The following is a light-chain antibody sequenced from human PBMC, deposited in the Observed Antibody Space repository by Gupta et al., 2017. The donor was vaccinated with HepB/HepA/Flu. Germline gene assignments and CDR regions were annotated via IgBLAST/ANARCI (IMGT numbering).Light chain of an antibody. CDR3: QHSHNSPRT. CDR1: QSITTF. V-gene: IGKV1-39*01. CDR2: SAT. Sequence: DIQMTQSPSSLSASVGDRVTITCRASQSITTFLNWYQQKPGKAPKLLIYSATRVHSGVPSRFSGSGSGTEFTLTINRLQPDDFATYYCQHSHNSPRTFGQGTKVEIK. J-gene: IGKJ1*01.